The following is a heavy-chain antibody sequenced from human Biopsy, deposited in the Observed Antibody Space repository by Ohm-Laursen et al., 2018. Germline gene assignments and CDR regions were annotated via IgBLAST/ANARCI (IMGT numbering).Heavy chain of an antibody. CDR2: INQAGTT. J-gene: IGHJ4*02. D-gene: IGHD2-15*01. CDR1: GNTFSDYH. V-gene: IGHV4-34*08. CDR3: GNEVHGRDY. Sequence: SETLSLACAVFGNTFSDYHWSWIRQPPGKGLEWIGQINQAGTTNYNPSLKSRVSISADASKYEFSLRLTSVTAADTAVYLCGNEVHGRDYWGLGAQVTVSS.